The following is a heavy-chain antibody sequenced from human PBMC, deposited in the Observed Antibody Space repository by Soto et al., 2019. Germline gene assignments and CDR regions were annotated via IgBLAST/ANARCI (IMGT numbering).Heavy chain of an antibody. V-gene: IGHV1-69*01. CDR3: ARLLGGFLRFSRNSDY. J-gene: IGHJ4*02. CDR2: IIPIFGTA. D-gene: IGHD3-3*01. Sequence: QVQLVQSGAEVKKPGSSVKVSCKASGGTFSSYAISWVRQAPGQGLEWMGGIIPIFGTANYAQKFQGRVTITADESTSTAYRELSSLRSEDTAVYYCARLLGGFLRFSRNSDYWGQGTLVTVSS. CDR1: GGTFSSYA.